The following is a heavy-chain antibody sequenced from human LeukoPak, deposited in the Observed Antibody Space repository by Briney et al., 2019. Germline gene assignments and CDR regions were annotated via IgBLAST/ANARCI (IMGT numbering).Heavy chain of an antibody. D-gene: IGHD2-2*01. Sequence: ASVKVSCKASGYTFTSYGISWVRQAPGQWLEWMGWISAYNGNTNYAQKLQGRVTMTTDTSTSTAYMELRSLRSDDTAVYYCARGLVVPAAMGEFDYWGQGTLIAVSS. V-gene: IGHV1-18*01. J-gene: IGHJ4*02. CDR1: GYTFTSYG. CDR2: ISAYNGNT. CDR3: ARGLVVPAAMGEFDY.